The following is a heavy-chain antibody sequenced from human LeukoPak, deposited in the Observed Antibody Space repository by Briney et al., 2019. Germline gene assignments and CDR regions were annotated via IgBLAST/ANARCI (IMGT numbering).Heavy chain of an antibody. CDR2: IYYSGST. V-gene: IGHV4-31*03. CDR3: ARPRYYYDSSGYYDY. D-gene: IGHD3-22*01. Sequence: TSETLSLTCTVSGGSISSGGYYWSWIRQHPGKGLEWIGYIYYSGSTYYNPSLKSRVTISVDTSKNQFSLKLSSVTAADTAVYYCARPRYYYDSSGYYDYWGQGTLVTVSS. CDR1: GGSISSGGYY. J-gene: IGHJ4*02.